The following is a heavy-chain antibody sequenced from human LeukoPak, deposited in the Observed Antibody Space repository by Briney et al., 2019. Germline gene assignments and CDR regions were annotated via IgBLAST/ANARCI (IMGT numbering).Heavy chain of an antibody. Sequence: GASVKVSCKASGYTFTSYYMHWVRQAPGQGLEWMGWIDTNTGKPTYAQGFTGRFVFSLDTPVTTAYLQISSLKGEDTAVYYCARDSYCSAGTCYSRVGYWGQGTLVIVSS. CDR2: IDTNTGKP. D-gene: IGHD2-15*01. V-gene: IGHV7-4-1*02. J-gene: IGHJ4*02. CDR3: ARDSYCSAGTCYSRVGY. CDR1: GYTFTSYY.